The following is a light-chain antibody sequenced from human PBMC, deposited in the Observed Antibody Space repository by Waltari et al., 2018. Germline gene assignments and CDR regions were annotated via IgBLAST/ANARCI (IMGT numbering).Light chain of an antibody. J-gene: IGLJ2*01. CDR1: SSDGGGHNY. CDR2: EVS. V-gene: IGLV2-8*01. CDR3: SSYAGSNNVV. Sequence: QSALTQPPSASGSPGPSVTISCTGTSSDGGGHNYVPWYQQHPGKAPKLMIYEVSKRPSGVPDRFSGSKSGNTASLTVSGLQAEDEADYYCSSYAGSNNVVFGGGTKLTVL.